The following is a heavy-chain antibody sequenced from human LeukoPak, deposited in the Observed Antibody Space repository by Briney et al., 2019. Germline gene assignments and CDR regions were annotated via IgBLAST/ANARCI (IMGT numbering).Heavy chain of an antibody. CDR3: AKHPTRLVAVAGTGFDY. J-gene: IGHJ4*02. V-gene: IGHV3-64D*06. D-gene: IGHD6-19*01. CDR2: ISSNGGST. CDR1: GFTFSSYA. Sequence: PGGSLRLSCSASGFTFSSYAMHWVRQAPGKGLEYVSAISSNGGSTYYADSVKGRFTISRDNSKNTLYLQMSSLRAEDTAVYYCAKHPTRLVAVAGTGFDYWGQGTLVTVSS.